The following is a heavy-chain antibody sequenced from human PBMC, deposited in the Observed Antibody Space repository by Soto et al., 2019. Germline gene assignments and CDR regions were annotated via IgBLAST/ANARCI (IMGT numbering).Heavy chain of an antibody. CDR3: ATSHCAGDCYSYFQH. CDR1: GFTFINYG. CDR2: ISYDGSNN. J-gene: IGHJ1*01. Sequence: QVQLVESGGGVVLPGRSLRLSCAASGFTFINYGMHWVRQAPGKGLQWVAFISYDGSNNYYVDSVKGRFTISRDNFKNTVNLQMNSLRTEDTAVHYCATSHCAGDCYSYFQHWGQGTLVTV. V-gene: IGHV3-30-3*01. D-gene: IGHD2-21*02.